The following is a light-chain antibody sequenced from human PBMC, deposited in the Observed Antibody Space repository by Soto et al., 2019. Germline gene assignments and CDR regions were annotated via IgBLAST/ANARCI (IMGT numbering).Light chain of an antibody. CDR2: EVS. CDR3: SSYVGASIYV. J-gene: IGLJ1*01. V-gene: IGLV2-14*01. Sequence: QSVLTQPASVSGSPGQSITISCTGTSSDVGAYNYVSWFQQHPGKAPKLLIYEVSNRPSGVSYRFSGSKSGSTASLTISGLQAEDEADYYCSSYVGASIYVFGTGTKVTVL. CDR1: SSDVGAYNY.